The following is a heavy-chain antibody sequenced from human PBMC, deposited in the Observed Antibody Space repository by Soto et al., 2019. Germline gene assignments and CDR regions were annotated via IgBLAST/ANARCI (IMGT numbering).Heavy chain of an antibody. CDR3: AKDRRAGGNFVFYFDF. D-gene: IGHD3-16*01. J-gene: IGHJ4*02. CDR1: GFKFSNFA. V-gene: IGHV3-23*01. Sequence: GGGLRRSPTASGFKFSNFAMSWVRQAPGKGLEWVSLISATGGGTYYADSVKGRFTISRDNSHNTLYLQVHSLTAEDTAVYYCAKDRRAGGNFVFYFDFWGQGPQVTVSS. CDR2: ISATGGGT.